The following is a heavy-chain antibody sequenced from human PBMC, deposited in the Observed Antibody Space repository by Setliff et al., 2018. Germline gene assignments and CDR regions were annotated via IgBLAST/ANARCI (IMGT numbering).Heavy chain of an antibody. CDR1: GFTLRSYW. J-gene: IGHJ5*01. D-gene: IGHD3-16*02. CDR2: IKEDGSET. CDR3: VNSYRGYDDYPDS. V-gene: IGHV3-7*03. Sequence: GGSLRLSCAASGFTLRSYWMSWVRQAPGKRLEWVANIKEDGSETYYGGSVKGRFTISRDNAKNSLYLQMNSLRVEDTAVYYCVNSYRGYDDYPDSWGQGTLVTVSS.